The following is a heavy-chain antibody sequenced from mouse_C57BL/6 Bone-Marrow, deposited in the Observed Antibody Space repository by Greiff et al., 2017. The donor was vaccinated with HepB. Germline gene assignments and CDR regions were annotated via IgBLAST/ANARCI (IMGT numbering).Heavy chain of an antibody. Sequence: QVQLQQSGPELVKPGASVKISCKASGYAFSSSWMNWVKQRPGKGLEWIGRIYPGDGDTNYNGKVQGKATLTADKSSSTAYMQLSSLTSEDSAVYFCARTIYYYGSSYFYYAMYYWGQGTSVTVSS. CDR1: GYAFSSSW. CDR3: ARTIYYYGSSYFYYAMYY. J-gene: IGHJ4*01. D-gene: IGHD1-1*01. V-gene: IGHV1-82*01. CDR2: IYPGDGDT.